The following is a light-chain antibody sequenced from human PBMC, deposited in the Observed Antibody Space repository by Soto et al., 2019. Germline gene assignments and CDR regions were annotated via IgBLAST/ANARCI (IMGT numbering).Light chain of an antibody. Sequence: EIVLAQSPGTLSLSPGERATLSCRASQSVSTYLAWYQQKPGQAPRLLVFDASNRANGIPARFSGSGSGTDFTLTISSLEPEDFAIYYCQQHSYWPRTTFGQGTRLEIK. J-gene: IGKJ5*01. CDR1: QSVSTY. V-gene: IGKV3-11*01. CDR2: DAS. CDR3: QQHSYWPRTT.